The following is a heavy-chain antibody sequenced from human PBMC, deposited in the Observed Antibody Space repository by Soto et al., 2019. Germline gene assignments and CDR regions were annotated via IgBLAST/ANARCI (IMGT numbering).Heavy chain of an antibody. Sequence: SETLSLTCAVYGGSFSGYYWSWIRQPPGKGLEWIGEINHRGSTNYKPSLKSRVTISVDTSKNQFSLKLSSVTAADTAVYYCARVLRYSSGWRDVGYYYGMDVWGQGTTLTVSS. V-gene: IGHV4-34*01. CDR3: ARVLRYSSGWRDVGYYYGMDV. CDR1: GGSFSGYY. J-gene: IGHJ6*02. D-gene: IGHD6-19*01. CDR2: INHRGST.